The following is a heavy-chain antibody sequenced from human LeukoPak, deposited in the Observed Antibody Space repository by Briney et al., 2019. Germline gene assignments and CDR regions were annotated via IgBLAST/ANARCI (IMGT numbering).Heavy chain of an antibody. V-gene: IGHV4-34*01. CDR1: GGSFSGYY. D-gene: IGHD3-22*01. Sequence: PSETLSLTCAVYGGSFSGYYWSWIRQPPGKGLEWLGEINHSGSTNYNPSLKSRVTISVDTSKNQFSLKLSSVTAADPAVYYCARSDYYDSSGYDSHVGYWGQGTLGTVSS. CDR2: INHSGST. J-gene: IGHJ4*02. CDR3: ARSDYYDSSGYDSHVGY.